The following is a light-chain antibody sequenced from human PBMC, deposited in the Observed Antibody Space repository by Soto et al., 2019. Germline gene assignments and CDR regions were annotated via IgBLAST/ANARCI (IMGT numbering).Light chain of an antibody. CDR3: AAWDDSLSGGV. CDR2: RNN. CDR1: SSNIGSNY. J-gene: IGLJ3*02. V-gene: IGLV1-47*01. Sequence: QSVLTQPPSASGSPGQRVTISCSGSSSNIGSNYVYWYQQLPGTAPKLLIHRNNQRPSGVPDRFSGSKSGTSASLAISGLRSEDEADYYCAAWDDSLSGGVFGGGTQLTVL.